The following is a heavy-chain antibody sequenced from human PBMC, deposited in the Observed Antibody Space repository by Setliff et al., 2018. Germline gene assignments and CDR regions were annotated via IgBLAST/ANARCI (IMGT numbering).Heavy chain of an antibody. J-gene: IGHJ3*02. CDR3: ARQAIFGSDAFDI. D-gene: IGHD3-3*01. V-gene: IGHV5-51*01. CDR1: GYSFTNYW. Sequence: SGESLTISCKGSGYSFTNYWIGWVRQMPGKGLEWMGIIYPGDSDTRYSPSFQGQVTISADKSISTAYLQWSSLKASDTAMYYCARQAIFGSDAFDIWGQGTMVTVSS. CDR2: IYPGDSDT.